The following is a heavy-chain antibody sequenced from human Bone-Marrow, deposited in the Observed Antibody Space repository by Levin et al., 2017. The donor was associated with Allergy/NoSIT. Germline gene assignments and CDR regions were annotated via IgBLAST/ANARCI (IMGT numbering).Heavy chain of an antibody. Sequence: GESLKISCPSSGFIFSSYWMSWVRQAPGKGLEWVANINQDGREKFYVESVKGRFSISRDNAKNSLFLEMNSLRAEDTATYFCARDYPVYCDGGSCYSEYWGRGTLVTVAS. CDR3: ARDYPVYCDGGSCYSEY. V-gene: IGHV3-7*03. CDR2: INQDGREK. D-gene: IGHD2-15*01. CDR1: GFIFSSYW. J-gene: IGHJ4*02.